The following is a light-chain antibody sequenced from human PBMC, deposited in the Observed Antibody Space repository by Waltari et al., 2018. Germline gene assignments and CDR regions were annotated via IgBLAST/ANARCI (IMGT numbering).Light chain of an antibody. Sequence: DAQMTQAPSSVSASVGDSVIIPCRASQGIASWVAWYQQKPGKAPQLLIYGGSNLQRGVPSRFSGRGSGTEFTLTINVLQPEDFATYFCQQANDLPPTFGQGTRVEI. V-gene: IGKV1-12*01. J-gene: IGKJ1*01. CDR1: QGIASW. CDR3: QQANDLPPT. CDR2: GGS.